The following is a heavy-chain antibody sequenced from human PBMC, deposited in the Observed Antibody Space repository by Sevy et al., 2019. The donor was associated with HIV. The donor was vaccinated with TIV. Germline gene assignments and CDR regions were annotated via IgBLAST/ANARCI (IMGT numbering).Heavy chain of an antibody. D-gene: IGHD6-13*01. J-gene: IGHJ3*01. CDR3: ATGTTDSSISWVFDV. CDR1: GFTFFSHV. V-gene: IGHV3-23*01. CDR2: LSGSCGTT. Sequence: GGSLRLSCAASGFTFFSHVMSWVRQAPGKGLEWVSGLSGSCGTTYYADSVKGRFSISRDNSKTKLYLQMSSLRIEDTAVYYCATGTTDSSISWVFDVWGQGTMVTVSS.